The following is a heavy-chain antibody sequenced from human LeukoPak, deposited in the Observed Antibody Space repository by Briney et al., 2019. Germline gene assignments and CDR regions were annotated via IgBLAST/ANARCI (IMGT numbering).Heavy chain of an antibody. J-gene: IGHJ4*02. CDR2: IYTSGST. CDR3: ARDSRYDSSGYYVY. V-gene: IGHV4-4*07. D-gene: IGHD3-22*01. Sequence: PSETPSLTCTVSGGSISSYYWSWIRQPAGKGLEWIGRIYTSGSTNYNPSLKSRVTMSVDTSKNQFSLKRSSVTAADTAVYYCARDSRYDSSGYYVYWGQGTLVTVSS. CDR1: GGSISSYY.